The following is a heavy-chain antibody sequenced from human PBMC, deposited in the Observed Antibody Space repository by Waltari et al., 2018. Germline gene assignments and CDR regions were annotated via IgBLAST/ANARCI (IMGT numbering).Heavy chain of an antibody. Sequence: EVQLLESGGGLVQPGGSLKLSCPASGFRFTSYFMSWVRQAPGKGLEWVAGITSSGGDTAYADSVKGRFTISRDNSNNTLLLQMSSLSAEDTAVYYCAREKSSWLPTYWGQGTLVTVSS. V-gene: IGHV3-23*01. CDR1: GFRFTSYF. J-gene: IGHJ4*02. CDR2: ITSSGGDT. CDR3: AREKSSWLPTY. D-gene: IGHD2-2*01.